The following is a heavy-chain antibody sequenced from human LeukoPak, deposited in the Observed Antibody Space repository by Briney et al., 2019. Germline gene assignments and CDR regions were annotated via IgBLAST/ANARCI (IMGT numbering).Heavy chain of an antibody. D-gene: IGHD2-21*01. V-gene: IGHV4-38-2*02. CDR1: GYSISSGYY. CDR3: ARDSCGPG. Sequence: SQTLSLTCTVSGYSISSGYYWGWIRQPPGKGLEWIGSIYHSGSTYYNPSLKSRVTISVDTSKNQFSLKLSSVTAADTAVYYCARDSCGPGWGQGTLVTVSS. CDR2: IYHSGST. J-gene: IGHJ4*02.